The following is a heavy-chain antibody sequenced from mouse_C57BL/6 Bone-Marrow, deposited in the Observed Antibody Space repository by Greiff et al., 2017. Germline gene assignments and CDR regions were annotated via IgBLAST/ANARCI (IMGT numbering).Heavy chain of an antibody. CDR3: ALWFAY. Sequence: VQLQQSGPELVKPGASVKISCKASGYTFTDYYMNWVKQSHGKSLEWIGDINPNNGGTSYNQKFKGKATLTVDKSSGTAYIELRSLTSEDSAVYYCALWFAYWGQGTLVTVSA. CDR2: INPNNGGT. V-gene: IGHV1-26*01. CDR1: GYTFTDYY. J-gene: IGHJ3*01.